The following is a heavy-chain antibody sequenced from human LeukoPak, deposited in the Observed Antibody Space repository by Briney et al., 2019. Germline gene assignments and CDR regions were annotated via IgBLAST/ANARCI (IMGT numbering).Heavy chain of an antibody. CDR1: GFTFTSSA. D-gene: IGHD1-26*01. Sequence: ASVKVSCKASGFTFTSSAVQWVRQASGQRLEWIGWIVVGSGNTNYAQKFQERVTITRDMSTSTAYMELSSLRSEDTAVYYCAALTYIVGATTFDYWGQGTLVTVSS. CDR3: AALTYIVGATTFDY. J-gene: IGHJ4*02. V-gene: IGHV1-58*01. CDR2: IVVGSGNT.